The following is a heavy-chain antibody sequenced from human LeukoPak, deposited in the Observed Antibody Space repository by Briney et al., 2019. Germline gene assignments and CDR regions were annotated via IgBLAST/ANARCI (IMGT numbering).Heavy chain of an antibody. V-gene: IGHV4-61*02. Sequence: SETLSLTCTVSGGSISSGSYYWSWIRQPAGKGLEWIGRIYTSGSTNYNPSLKSRVTISVDTSKNQFSLKLSSVTPADTAVYYCARGNGYYFDYWGQGTLVTVSS. J-gene: IGHJ4*02. CDR2: IYTSGST. CDR1: GGSISSGSYY. CDR3: ARGNGYYFDY.